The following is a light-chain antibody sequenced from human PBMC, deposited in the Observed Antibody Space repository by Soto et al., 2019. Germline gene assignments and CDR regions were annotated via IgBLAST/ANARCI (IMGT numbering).Light chain of an antibody. J-gene: IGKJ4*01. CDR1: QSVSSSY. V-gene: IGKV3-20*01. Sequence: EIVLKLCAGPLSMYTKERATLSCRASQSVSSSYLAWYQQKPGQAPRLLIYGASSRATGIPDRFSGSGSGTDFTLTISRLEPEDFAVYYCQQYGSSPLTFGGGTKV. CDR2: GAS. CDR3: QQYGSSPLT.